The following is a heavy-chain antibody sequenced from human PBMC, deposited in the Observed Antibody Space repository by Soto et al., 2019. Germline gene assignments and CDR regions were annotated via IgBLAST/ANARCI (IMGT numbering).Heavy chain of an antibody. D-gene: IGHD3-16*01. Sequence: QVRLVESGGGLVKPEGSLTLSCAASGFSLRDYYMTWIRQAPGKGLELLSYINPGGDVIKYVDSVKGRFTISRDNAKNSLYLHMNNLRAEDTAVYYCTSDPRITDFWGQGTLVTVSS. V-gene: IGHV3-11*01. CDR3: TSDPRITDF. CDR1: GFSLRDYY. J-gene: IGHJ4*02. CDR2: INPGGDVI.